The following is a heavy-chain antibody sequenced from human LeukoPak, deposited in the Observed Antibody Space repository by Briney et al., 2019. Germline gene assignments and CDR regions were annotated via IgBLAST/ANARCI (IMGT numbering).Heavy chain of an antibody. J-gene: IGHJ4*02. CDR3: ARGPYFPPRYSSSWPENYFDY. Sequence: GRSLRLSCAASGFTFSSYAMHWVRQAPGKGLEWVAVISYDGSNKYYADSVKGRFTISRDNSKNTLYLQMNSLRAEDTAVYYCARGPYFPPRYSSSWPENYFDYWGQGTLVTVSS. D-gene: IGHD6-13*01. CDR1: GFTFSSYA. V-gene: IGHV3-30*04. CDR2: ISYDGSNK.